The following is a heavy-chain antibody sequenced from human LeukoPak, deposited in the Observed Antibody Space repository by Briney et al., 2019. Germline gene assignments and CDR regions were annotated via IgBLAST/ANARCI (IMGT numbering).Heavy chain of an antibody. CDR1: GFTFSSYA. V-gene: IGHV3-23*01. D-gene: IGHD6-13*01. CDR3: AKSRSGIATAGTNY. Sequence: GGSPRLSCAASGFTFSSYAMSWVRQAPGKGLEWVSAISGSDSSSTYYVDAVKGRFTISRDNSKNTLYLQMNSLRAEDTAVYYCAKSRSGIATAGTNYWGQGTLVTVSS. J-gene: IGHJ4*02. CDR2: ISGSDSSST.